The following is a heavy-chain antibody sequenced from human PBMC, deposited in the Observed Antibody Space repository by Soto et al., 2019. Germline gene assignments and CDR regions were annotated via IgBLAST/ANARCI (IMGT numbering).Heavy chain of an antibody. Sequence: GPSVKVSCKASGYTFTGYYMHWVRQAPGQGLEWMGWINPNSGGTNYAQKFQGRVTMTRDTSISTAYMELSRLRSDDTAVYYCARLFGVVPRSLYGMDVWGQGTTVTVSS. CDR1: GYTFTGYY. D-gene: IGHD3-3*01. V-gene: IGHV1-2*02. CDR3: ARLFGVVPRSLYGMDV. CDR2: INPNSGGT. J-gene: IGHJ6*02.